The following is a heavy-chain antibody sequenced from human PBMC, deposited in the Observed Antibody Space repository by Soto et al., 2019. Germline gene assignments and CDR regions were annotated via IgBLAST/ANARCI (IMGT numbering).Heavy chain of an antibody. D-gene: IGHD6-13*01. CDR2: ISAYNSNT. CDR3: ARPIAAPAAHYFDY. J-gene: IGHJ4*02. Sequence: QVQLVQSGAEVEKPGASVKVSCKASGYTFTNYGISWVRQAPGQGLEWMGWISAYNSNTNYAQKLQGRVTMTTDTSTSTAYMELRSLTSDDTAVYYCARPIAAPAAHYFDYWGRGTLVTVSS. V-gene: IGHV1-18*01. CDR1: GYTFTNYG.